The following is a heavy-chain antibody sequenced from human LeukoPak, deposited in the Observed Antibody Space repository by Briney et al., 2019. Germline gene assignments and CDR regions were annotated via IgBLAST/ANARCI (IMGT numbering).Heavy chain of an antibody. CDR1: GLTFSNYW. J-gene: IGHJ3*02. CDR3: ARDVMTSSGAFDI. V-gene: IGHV3-74*01. Sequence: GGSLRLSCAASGLTFSNYWMHWVRQAPGRGLVWVSRINSDGSSTTYADSVKGRFTISRDNAKNMLYLQMNSLRAEDTAVYYCARDVMTSSGAFDIWGQGTMVTVSS. CDR2: INSDGSST. D-gene: IGHD3-10*01.